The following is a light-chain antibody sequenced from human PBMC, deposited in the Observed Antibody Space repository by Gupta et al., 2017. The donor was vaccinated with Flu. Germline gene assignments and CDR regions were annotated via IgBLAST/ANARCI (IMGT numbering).Light chain of an antibody. CDR2: RNN. Sequence: QAGLTQPPSVSTGLRQTATLTCTGNSNNVGNQGAAWLQQHQGHHTKLLSYRNNNRPSGILDRFLSYRAGNNASPQINGLQPEEEADDYWCGSDASLSAVVFGGGTKLTVL. V-gene: IGLV10-54*04. J-gene: IGLJ3*02. CDR3: CGSDASLSAVV. CDR1: SNNVGNQG.